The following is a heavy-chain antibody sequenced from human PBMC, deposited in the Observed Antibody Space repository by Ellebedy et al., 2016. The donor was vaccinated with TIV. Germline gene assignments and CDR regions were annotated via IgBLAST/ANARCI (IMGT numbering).Heavy chain of an antibody. D-gene: IGHD4-17*01. CDR1: GFSVSSNY. CDR2: INEDGTKK. V-gene: IGHV3-7*01. Sequence: PGGSLRLSCAASGFSVSSNYVSWVRQAPGRGLEWVANINEDGTKKHFVDSVRGRFTISRDDAGNSLFLQMNSLGAEDTAVYYCARAIYGASYLWGRGTLVTVSS. CDR3: ARAIYGASYL. J-gene: IGHJ2*01.